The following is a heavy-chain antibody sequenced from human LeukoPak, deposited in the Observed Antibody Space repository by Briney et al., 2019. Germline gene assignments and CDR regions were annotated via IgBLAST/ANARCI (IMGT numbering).Heavy chain of an antibody. D-gene: IGHD3-22*01. V-gene: IGHV4-59*01. CDR1: GGSISSYY. CDR3: ARFQYYYDSSGTWPALDY. J-gene: IGHJ4*02. CDR2: IYYSGST. Sequence: SETLSLTCTVSGGSISSYYWSWIRQPPGKGLEWIGYIYYSGSTNYNPSLTSRVTISVDTSKNQFSLKLSSVTAADTAVYYCARFQYYYDSSGTWPALDYWGQGTLVTVSS.